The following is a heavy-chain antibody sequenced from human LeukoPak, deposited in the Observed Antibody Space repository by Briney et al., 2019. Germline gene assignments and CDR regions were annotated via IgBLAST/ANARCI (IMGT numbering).Heavy chain of an antibody. CDR1: GFTFDSYG. D-gene: IGHD3-10*01. CDR3: ARGRWFGELTIDY. Sequence: GGSLRLSCAASGFTFDSYGMNWVRQAPGKGLEWVSGISGSGVYTYYADSVKGRFTISRDNSKNTLYLQMNSLRAEDTAVYYCARGRWFGELTIDYWGQGTLVTVSS. J-gene: IGHJ4*02. V-gene: IGHV3-23*01. CDR2: ISGSGVYT.